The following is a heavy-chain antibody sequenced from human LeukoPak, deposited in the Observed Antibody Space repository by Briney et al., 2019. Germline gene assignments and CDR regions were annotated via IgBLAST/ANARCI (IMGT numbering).Heavy chain of an antibody. CDR2: TYYRSKWYN. D-gene: IGHD6-13*01. V-gene: IGHV6-1*01. CDR1: GDSVSSNSAA. Sequence: SQTLSPTCAISGDSVSSNSAAWNWIRQSPSRGLEWLGRTYYRSKWYNDYAVSVKSRITINPDTSKNQFSLQLNSVTPEDTAVYYCASSIAAEDAFDIWGQGTMVTVSS. J-gene: IGHJ3*02. CDR3: ASSIAAEDAFDI.